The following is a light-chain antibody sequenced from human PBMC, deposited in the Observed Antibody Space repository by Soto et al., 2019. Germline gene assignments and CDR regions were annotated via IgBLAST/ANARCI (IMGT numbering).Light chain of an antibody. CDR1: QTIDRY. CDR2: AAS. CDR3: EQSYSALLFT. V-gene: IGKV1-39*01. Sequence: DIQMTQFPSSLSASVGDRVTITCRASQTIDRYLNWYQQKPGKVPKLLIYAASNLQSGVPARFSCSGSGTDVTLSITSLQPEDFATYYCEQSYSALLFTFGPGTKVDI. J-gene: IGKJ3*01.